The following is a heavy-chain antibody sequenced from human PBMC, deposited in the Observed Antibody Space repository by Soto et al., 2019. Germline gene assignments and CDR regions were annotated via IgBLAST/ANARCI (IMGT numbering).Heavy chain of an antibody. CDR3: EREGRSIARIVVVITTDAFDI. CDR1: GDSVSSNSAA. V-gene: IGHV6-1*01. CDR2: TYFRSKWYN. J-gene: IGHJ3*02. D-gene: IGHD3-22*01. Sequence: SQTLSLTCAISGDSVSSNSAAWNWIRQSPSRGLEWLGRTYFRSKWYNDYVVSVKSRITIKPDTTKKQSSLQLKSVTPEDSAVYYWEREGRSIARIVVVITTDAFDIWGQGTMVTVSS.